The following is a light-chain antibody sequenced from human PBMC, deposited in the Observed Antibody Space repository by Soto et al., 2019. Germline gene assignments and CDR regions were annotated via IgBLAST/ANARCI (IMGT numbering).Light chain of an antibody. J-gene: IGLJ2*01. CDR2: DTS. CDR3: LLCYVGARQLV. CDR1: TGAVTSGHY. V-gene: IGLV7-46*01. Sequence: QAVVTQEPSLTVSPGGTVTLTCGSSTGAVTSGHYPYWFQQKPGQAPRTLIYDTSNKDSWTPARFSGSLVGGKAALTLSGAQPEDEAEYYCLLCYVGARQLVFGGGTKVTVL.